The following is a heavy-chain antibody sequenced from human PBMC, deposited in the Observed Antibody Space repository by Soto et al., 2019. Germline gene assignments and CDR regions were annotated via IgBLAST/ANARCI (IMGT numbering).Heavy chain of an antibody. V-gene: IGHV1-69*02. D-gene: IGHD3-22*01. J-gene: IGHJ6*02. Sequence: QVQRVQSGAEVKKPGSSVKVYCKASGGTFSSYTITWVRQAPGQGLEWMGRIIPILGIANYAQKFQGRVTVTADKSTSTAYMELSSLRSEDTAVYYCARLRDSNGMDVWGQGTTVTVSS. CDR2: IIPILGIA. CDR3: ARLRDSNGMDV. CDR1: GGTFSSYT.